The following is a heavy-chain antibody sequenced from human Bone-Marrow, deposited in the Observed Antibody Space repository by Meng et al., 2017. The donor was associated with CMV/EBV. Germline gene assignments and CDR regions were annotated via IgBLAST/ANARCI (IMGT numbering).Heavy chain of an antibody. CDR2: IYWNDDK. CDR3: AHGRPSGYDFWSGYYRSQNWFDP. V-gene: IGHV2-5*01. CDR1: GFSLSTSGVG. J-gene: IGHJ5*02. Sequence: SGPTLVKPTQTLTLTCTFSGFSLSTSGVGVGWIRQPPGKALEWLALIYWNDDKRYSPSLKSRLTITKDTSKNQVVLTMTNMDPVDTATYYCAHGRPSGYDFWSGYYRSQNWFDPWGQGTLVTFSS. D-gene: IGHD3-3*01.